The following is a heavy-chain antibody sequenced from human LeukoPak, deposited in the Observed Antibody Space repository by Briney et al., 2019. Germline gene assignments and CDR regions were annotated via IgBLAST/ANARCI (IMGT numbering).Heavy chain of an antibody. Sequence: PGGSLRLSCAASGFTFDDYTMHWVRQAPGKGLEWVSLISWDGGSTYYADSVKGRFTISRDNSKNSLYLQMNSLKAEDTALYYCAKDSLGSGGSCLDYWGQGTLVTVSS. CDR1: GFTFDDYT. J-gene: IGHJ4*02. D-gene: IGHD2-15*01. V-gene: IGHV3-43*01. CDR2: ISWDGGST. CDR3: AKDSLGSGGSCLDY.